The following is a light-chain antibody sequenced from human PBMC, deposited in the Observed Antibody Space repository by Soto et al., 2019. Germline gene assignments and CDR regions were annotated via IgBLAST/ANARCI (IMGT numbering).Light chain of an antibody. V-gene: IGKV1-39*01. J-gene: IGKJ2*01. CDR1: QSIRYY. Sequence: DIQMTQSPSSLSASVGDRVTITCRASQSIRYYLNWYQQKPGKAPKLLIYAASSLQSGVPSRFSGSGSGTDFTLTISSLQPEDFVTYYCQQSYSTPQNTFGQGTKLEIK. CDR3: QQSYSTPQNT. CDR2: AAS.